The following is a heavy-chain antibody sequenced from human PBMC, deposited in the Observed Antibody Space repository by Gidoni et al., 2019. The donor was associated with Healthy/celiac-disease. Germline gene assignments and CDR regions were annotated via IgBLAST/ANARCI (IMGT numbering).Heavy chain of an antibody. V-gene: IGHV3-23*01. D-gene: IGHD6-13*01. Sequence: EVQLLESGGGLVQPGGSLRISCTASGFTFRSTAMSWVRQAPGNGLEWVAAISGSGGSTYYADSVKGRFTISIDNSKNTLYLQMNSLRAEDTAVYYCAKVSRSPIAAEENFDYWGQVTLVTVSS. CDR3: AKVSRSPIAAEENFDY. CDR1: GFTFRSTA. J-gene: IGHJ4*02. CDR2: ISGSGGST.